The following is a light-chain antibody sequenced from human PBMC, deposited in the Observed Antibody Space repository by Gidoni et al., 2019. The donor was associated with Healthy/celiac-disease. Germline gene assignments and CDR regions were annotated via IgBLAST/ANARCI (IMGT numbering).Light chain of an antibody. J-gene: IGKJ2*01. CDR3: QQSYSTPMYT. CDR2: AAS. CDR1: QSSSSY. V-gene: IGKV1-39*01. Sequence: DIQMTKSPSSLSASVGDRVTITCRASQSSSSYLNWYQQKPGKAPKLLIYAASSLQSGVPSRFSGSGSGTDFTLTISSLQPEDFATYYCQQSYSTPMYTFGQGTKLEFK.